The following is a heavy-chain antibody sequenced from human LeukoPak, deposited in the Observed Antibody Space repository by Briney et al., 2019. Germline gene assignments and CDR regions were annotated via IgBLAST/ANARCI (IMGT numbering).Heavy chain of an antibody. CDR1: GFTLSNYA. V-gene: IGHV3-23*01. CDR2: ISGSGTYT. D-gene: IGHD4-11*01. J-gene: IGHJ4*02. Sequence: GGCLRLSCAASGFTLSNYAMSWVRQAPGKGLEWVSAISGSGTYTYYADSVKGRFTISRDNSKNTMYLQMNSLRAEDTAVYYCAKARFTVTNYFDYWGQGTLVTVSS. CDR3: AKARFTVTNYFDY.